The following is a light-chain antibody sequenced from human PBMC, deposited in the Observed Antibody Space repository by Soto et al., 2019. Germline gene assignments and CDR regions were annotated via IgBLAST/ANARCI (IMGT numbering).Light chain of an antibody. V-gene: IGKV1-17*01. CDR2: DAS. CDR1: QDINTD. J-gene: IGKJ1*01. Sequence: DIQMTQSPSSLSASVGDRVTITCRASQDINTDLDWYQQKPGKAPRRLISDASSLQSGVPSRFRGSRFGTHFTLTISSLQPEDFATYFCQQHHTYPRTFGQGTKVEIK. CDR3: QQHHTYPRT.